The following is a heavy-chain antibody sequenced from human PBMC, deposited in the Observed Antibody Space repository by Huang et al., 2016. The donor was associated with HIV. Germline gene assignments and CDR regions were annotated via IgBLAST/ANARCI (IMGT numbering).Heavy chain of an antibody. J-gene: IGHJ5*02. Sequence: DVQLVESGGGLVKPGGSLRLSCTASGFSFDSFAMHWVRQAPGKGLGWVASITASSSFKDYAVSLMGRFTVSRDNAKNSLYLQMNSLRPEDTAVYYCVRENYGSGSTLHWFDPWGQGTLVTVSS. CDR3: VRENYGSGSTLHWFDP. CDR2: ITASSSFK. CDR1: GFSFDSFA. V-gene: IGHV3-21*01. D-gene: IGHD3-10*01.